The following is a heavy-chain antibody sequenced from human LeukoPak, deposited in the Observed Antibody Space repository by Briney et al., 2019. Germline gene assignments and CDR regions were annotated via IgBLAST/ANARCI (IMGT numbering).Heavy chain of an antibody. J-gene: IGHJ4*02. V-gene: IGHV4-59*12. D-gene: IGHD3-22*01. CDR1: GGSISSYY. CDR2: IYNRGST. Sequence: SETLSLTCTVSGGSISSYYWSWIRQPPGKGLEWIGYIYNRGSTNYNPSLKSRVTMSVDTSKNQFSLKLTSVAAADTAVYYCARVDDRNYYYYFDYWGQGTLVTVSS. CDR3: ARVDDRNYYYYFDY.